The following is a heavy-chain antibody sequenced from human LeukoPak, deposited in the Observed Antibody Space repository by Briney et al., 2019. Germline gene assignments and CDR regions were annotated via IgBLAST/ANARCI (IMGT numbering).Heavy chain of an antibody. CDR2: ISAYNGNT. D-gene: IGHD3-3*01. J-gene: IGHJ3*02. Sequence: ASVKVSCKASGYTFTSYGISWVRQAPGQGLEWMGWISAYNGNTNYAQKLQGRVTMTTDTSTSTAYMELRSLRSDDTAVYYCARGLYVLRFLEWLSNFDIWGQGTMVTVSS. CDR3: ARGLYVLRFLEWLSNFDI. CDR1: GYTFTSYG. V-gene: IGHV1-18*01.